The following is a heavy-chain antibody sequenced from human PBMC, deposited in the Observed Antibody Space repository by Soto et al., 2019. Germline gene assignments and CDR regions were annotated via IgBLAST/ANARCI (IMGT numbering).Heavy chain of an antibody. CDR3: ARGTLGSGSSKYYYYGMDV. D-gene: IGHD3-10*01. J-gene: IGHJ6*02. V-gene: IGHV3-13*01. Sequence: GGSLRLSCAASGFTFSSYDMHWVRQATGKGLEWVSAIGTAGDTYYPGSVKGRFTISRENAKNSLYLQMNSLRAGDTAVYYCARGTLGSGSSKYYYYGMDVWGQGTTVTVSS. CDR2: IGTAGDT. CDR1: GFTFSSYD.